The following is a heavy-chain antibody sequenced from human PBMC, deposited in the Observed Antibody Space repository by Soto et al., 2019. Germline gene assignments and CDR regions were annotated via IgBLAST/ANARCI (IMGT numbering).Heavy chain of an antibody. Sequence: GASVKVSRQASGGTLSSYTISWVRQGPGQGLEWMGRIIPILGIANYAQKFQGRVTITADKSTSTAYMELSSLRSEDTAVYYCARDFLTGYYAWFDPWGQGTLVTVSS. D-gene: IGHD3-9*01. V-gene: IGHV1-69*04. CDR1: GGTLSSYT. CDR2: IIPILGIA. J-gene: IGHJ5*02. CDR3: ARDFLTGYYAWFDP.